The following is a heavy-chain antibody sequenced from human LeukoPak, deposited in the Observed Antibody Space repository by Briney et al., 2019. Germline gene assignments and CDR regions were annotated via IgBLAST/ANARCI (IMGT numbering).Heavy chain of an antibody. D-gene: IGHD4-11*01. J-gene: IGHJ6*03. CDR2: ISSSGSTI. CDR1: GFTFSVYY. Sequence: GGSLRLSCAASGFTFSVYYMSWIRQAPGKGLEWVSYISSSGSTIYYADSVKGRFTISRDNAKNSLYLQMNSLRAEDTAVYYCARVKRTTVTYSYYMDVWGKGTTVTVSS. V-gene: IGHV3-11*04. CDR3: ARVKRTTVTYSYYMDV.